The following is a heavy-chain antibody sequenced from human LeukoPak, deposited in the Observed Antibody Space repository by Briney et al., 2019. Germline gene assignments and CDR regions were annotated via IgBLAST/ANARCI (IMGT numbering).Heavy chain of an antibody. CDR1: GFTFDDYG. J-gene: IGHJ4*02. CDR3: ARDPWGIASSRLFDY. CDR2: FNLNGGST. Sequence: GGSLRLSCAASGFTFDDYGMSWVRQAPGQGLESASGFNLNGGSTGHADSVKGRFTISRDNAKNSLDLQMNSLRAEDTALYYCARDPWGIASSRLFDYWGQGTLVTVSS. V-gene: IGHV3-20*04. D-gene: IGHD6-13*01.